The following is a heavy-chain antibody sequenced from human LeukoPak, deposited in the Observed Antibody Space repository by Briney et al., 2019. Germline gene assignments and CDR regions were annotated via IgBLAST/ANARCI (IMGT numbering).Heavy chain of an antibody. CDR1: GYTFTSYY. CDR2: INPNSGGT. Sequence: ASVKVSCKASGYTFTSYYMHWVRQAPGQGLEWMGWINPNSGGTNYAQKFQGRVTMTRDTSISTAYMELSRLRSDDTAVYYCARGKKQWLYDPSVRGGKSYYFDCWGQGTLVTVSS. J-gene: IGHJ4*02. D-gene: IGHD6-19*01. CDR3: ARGKKQWLYDPSVRGGKSYYFDC. V-gene: IGHV1-2*02.